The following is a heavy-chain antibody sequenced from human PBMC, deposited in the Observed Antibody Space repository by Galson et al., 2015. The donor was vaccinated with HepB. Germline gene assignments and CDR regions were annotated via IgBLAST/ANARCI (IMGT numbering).Heavy chain of an antibody. V-gene: IGHV3-53*05. Sequence: SLRLSCAASGFTVSSNYMSWVRQAPGKGLEWVSVIYSGGSTYYADSVKGRFTISRDNSKNTLYLQMNSLRAEDTAVYYCARDRWGSGQTYYYYGMDVWGQGTTVTVSS. D-gene: IGHD3-10*01. CDR1: GFTVSSNY. CDR3: ARDRWGSGQTYYYYGMDV. CDR2: IYSGGST. J-gene: IGHJ6*02.